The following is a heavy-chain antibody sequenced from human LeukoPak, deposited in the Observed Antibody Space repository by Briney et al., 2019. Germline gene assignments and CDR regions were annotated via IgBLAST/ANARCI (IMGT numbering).Heavy chain of an antibody. CDR1: GGSISSGSYY. CDR3: ARHADTYYYDSSGLY. Sequence: SQTLSLTCTVSGGSISSGSYYWSWIRQPAGKGLEWIGRIYTSGSTNYNPSLKSRVIISVDTSNNQFSLKLSSVTAADTAVYYCARHADTYYYDSSGLYWGQGTLVTVSS. V-gene: IGHV4-61*02. CDR2: IYTSGST. D-gene: IGHD3-22*01. J-gene: IGHJ4*02.